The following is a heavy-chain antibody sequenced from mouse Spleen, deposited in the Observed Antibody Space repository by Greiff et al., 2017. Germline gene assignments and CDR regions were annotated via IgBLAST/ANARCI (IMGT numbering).Heavy chain of an antibody. CDR2: IYPGNSDT. J-gene: IGHJ2*01. V-gene: IGHV1-5*01. D-gene: IGHD2-1*01. CDR1: GYTFTSYW. CDR3: TRFVYGNYAFDY. Sequence: VQLQQSGTVLARPGASVKMSCKTSGYTFTSYWMHWVKQRPGQGLEWIGAIYPGNSDTSYNQKFKGKAKLTAVTSASTAYMELSSLTNEDSAVYYCTRFVYGNYAFDYWGQGTTLTVSS.